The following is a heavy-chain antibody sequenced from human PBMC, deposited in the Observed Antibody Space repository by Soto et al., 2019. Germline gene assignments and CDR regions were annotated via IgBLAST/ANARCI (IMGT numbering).Heavy chain of an antibody. CDR1: GFTFTSSA. V-gene: IGHV1-58*01. CDR2: IVVGSGNT. D-gene: IGHD3-22*01. Sequence: QMQLVQSGPEVKKPGTSVKVSCKASGFTFTSSAVQWVRQARGQRLEWIGWIVVGSGNTNYAQKFQERVTITRDMSTSTAYMELSSLRSEDTAVYYCAADRLALYYDSNGLTNFDYWGQGTLVTVSS. CDR3: AADRLALYYDSNGLTNFDY. J-gene: IGHJ4*02.